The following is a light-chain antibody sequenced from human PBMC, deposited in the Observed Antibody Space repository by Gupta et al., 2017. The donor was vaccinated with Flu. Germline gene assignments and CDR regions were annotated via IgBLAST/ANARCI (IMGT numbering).Light chain of an antibody. CDR1: ENVGND. V-gene: IGKV1-39*01. CDR3: QQRDITPRT. J-gene: IGKJ1*01. Sequence: PSTLSTSGGDRVTSACRGRENVGNDLNWYRHKPGKRPQLLIFAASTVQSGVPSRFSGARSGTEFTLTISRLEPDDFATYYCQQRDITPRTFGQGTKVEI. CDR2: AAS.